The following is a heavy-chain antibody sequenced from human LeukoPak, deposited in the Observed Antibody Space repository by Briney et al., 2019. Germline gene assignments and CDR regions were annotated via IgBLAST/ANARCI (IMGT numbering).Heavy chain of an antibody. CDR2: FDPEDGET. CDR3: ARDFGLAVAGNDFDY. J-gene: IGHJ4*02. D-gene: IGHD6-19*01. Sequence: ASVKVSCKVSGYTLTELSMHWVRQAPGKGLEWMGGFDPEDGETIYAQKFQGRVTMTEDTSTDTAYMELSSLRSENTAVYYCARDFGLAVAGNDFDYWGQGTLVTVSS. CDR1: GYTLTELS. V-gene: IGHV1-24*01.